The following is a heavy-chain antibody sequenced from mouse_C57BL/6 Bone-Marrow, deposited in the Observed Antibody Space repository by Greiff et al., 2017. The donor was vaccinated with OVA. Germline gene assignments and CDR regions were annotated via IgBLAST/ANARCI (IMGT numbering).Heavy chain of an antibody. CDR3: AIRGDYEYYFDY. CDR1: GFTFSDYY. CDR2: ISNGGGST. D-gene: IGHD2-4*01. V-gene: IGHV5-12*01. J-gene: IGHJ2*01. Sequence: EVKVVESGGGLVQPGGSLKLSCAASGFTFSDYYMYWVRQTPEKRLEWVAYISNGGGSTYYPDTVKGRFTISRDNAKNTLYLQMSRLKSEDTDMYYCAIRGDYEYYFDYWGQGTTLTVSS.